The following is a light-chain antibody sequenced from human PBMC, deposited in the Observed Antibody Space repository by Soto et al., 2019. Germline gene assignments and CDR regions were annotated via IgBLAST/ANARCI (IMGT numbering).Light chain of an antibody. CDR2: GAS. CDR1: QAVSRN. V-gene: IGKV3-15*01. Sequence: EIVMTQSPATLSVSPGERATLSCRASQAVSRNFAWYQQKPGQPPRLLIYGASARASGVPARFSGSGLGTDFTLTISSLQSEDFAVYYCQQYNDWPWTFGQGTKVEIK. J-gene: IGKJ1*01. CDR3: QQYNDWPWT.